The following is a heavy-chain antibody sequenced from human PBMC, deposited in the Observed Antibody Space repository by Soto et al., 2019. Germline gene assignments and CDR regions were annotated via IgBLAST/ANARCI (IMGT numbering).Heavy chain of an antibody. Sequence: HVQLVQSGAEVKKPGSSVKVSCKASGGPFSSYTISWVRQAPGQGLEWMGGIIPMFETANYAQKFQGRVTITADKSTDTAYMELSSLRSEDTAVYYCAREFLRMNYYYYGMDVWGQGTTVIVSS. CDR2: IIPMFETA. V-gene: IGHV1-69*06. J-gene: IGHJ6*02. CDR1: GGPFSSYT. D-gene: IGHD4-17*01. CDR3: AREFLRMNYYYYGMDV.